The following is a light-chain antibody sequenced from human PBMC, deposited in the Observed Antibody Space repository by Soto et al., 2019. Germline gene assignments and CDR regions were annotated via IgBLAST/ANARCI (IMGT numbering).Light chain of an antibody. V-gene: IGKV3-15*01. CDR2: GAS. CDR3: QQYNNWPLLT. J-gene: IGKJ4*01. Sequence: EIGMTQSPATLSVSPGERATLSCRASQSVSSNLAWYQQKPGQAPRLLIYGASTRATGIPARFSGSGSGTEFTPTISSLQSEDFAVYYCQQYNNWPLLTFGGGTKVDIK. CDR1: QSVSSN.